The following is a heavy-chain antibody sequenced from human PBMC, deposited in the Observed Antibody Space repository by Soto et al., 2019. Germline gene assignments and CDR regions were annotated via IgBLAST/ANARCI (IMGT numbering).Heavy chain of an antibody. D-gene: IGHD2-8*02. CDR2: IWYDGSNK. CDR1: GFTFTDYY. CDR3: ARERERDDWTGHFDY. J-gene: IGHJ4*02. Sequence: PGGSLRLSCAASGFTFTDYYMSWIRQAPGKGLEWVAVIWYDGSNKYYADSVKGRFTISRDNSKNTLYLQMNSLRAEDTAVYYCARERERDDWTGHFDYWGQGTLVTVSS. V-gene: IGHV3-33*08.